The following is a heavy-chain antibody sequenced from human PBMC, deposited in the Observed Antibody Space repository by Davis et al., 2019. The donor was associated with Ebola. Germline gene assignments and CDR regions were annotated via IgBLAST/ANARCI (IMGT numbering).Heavy chain of an antibody. J-gene: IGHJ2*01. D-gene: IGHD2-15*01. CDR1: GGSISSYY. CDR3: ARESRDIVVVVAANPGYFDL. V-gene: IGHV4-59*12. Sequence: SETLSLTCTVSGGSISSYYWSWIRQPPGKGLEWIGYIYYSGSTNYNPSLKSRLTISVDKSKNQFSLKLSSVTAADTAVYYCARESRDIVVVVAANPGYFDLWGRGTLVTVSS. CDR2: IYYSGST.